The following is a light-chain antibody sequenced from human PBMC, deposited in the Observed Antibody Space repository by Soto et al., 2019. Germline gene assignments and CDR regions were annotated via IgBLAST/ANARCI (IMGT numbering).Light chain of an antibody. Sequence: AIRMTQSPSSFSASTGDRVTITCRASQGISSYLAWYQQKPGKAPKLLIYPASTLQSGVPSRLSCSGSGTDFTLTISCLQSEDFATCCCHQYYSYPRTFGQGPKV. CDR1: QGISSY. V-gene: IGKV1-8*01. CDR3: HQYYSYPRT. CDR2: PAS. J-gene: IGKJ1*01.